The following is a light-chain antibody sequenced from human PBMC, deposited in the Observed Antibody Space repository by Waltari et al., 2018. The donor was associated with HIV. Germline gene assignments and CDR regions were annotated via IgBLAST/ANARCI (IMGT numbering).Light chain of an antibody. CDR1: QSVSNNH. Sequence: IVLTQSPDTLSLSPGDRATLPCRASQSVSNNHLAWYQQKSGQAPRLLIHAASNRATGIPDRFSGSGSGTDFTLTISRLEPEDFAMYYCQQYGSGYTFGQGTKVDIK. CDR2: AAS. CDR3: QQYGSGYT. V-gene: IGKV3-20*01. J-gene: IGKJ2*01.